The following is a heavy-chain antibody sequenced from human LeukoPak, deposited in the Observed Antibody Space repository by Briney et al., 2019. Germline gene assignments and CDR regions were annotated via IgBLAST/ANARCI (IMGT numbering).Heavy chain of an antibody. J-gene: IGHJ5*02. V-gene: IGHV4-59*01. CDR3: ARGRVGATYWFDP. CDR1: GGSISSYY. CDR2: IYYSGST. D-gene: IGHD1-26*01. Sequence: SETLSLTCTVSGGSISSYYWSWIRQPPGKGLEWIGYIYYSGSTNYNPSLKSRVTISVDTSKNQFSLKLSSVTAADTAVYYCARGRVGATYWFDPWGQGTLVTVSS.